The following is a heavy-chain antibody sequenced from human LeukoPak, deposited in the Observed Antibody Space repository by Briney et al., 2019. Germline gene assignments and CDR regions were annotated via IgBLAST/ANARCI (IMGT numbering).Heavy chain of an antibody. J-gene: IGHJ4*02. D-gene: IGHD6-19*01. CDR2: TYYKSKWYY. CDR3: ARSVAAQPYFDY. Sequence: SQSLSLTCAISGDSVSTNSAAWNWIRQSPSRGLEWLGRTYYKSKWYYDYRITISPDTSKNQFSLQLNSVTPEDTAVYFCARSVAAQPYFDYWGQGTLVTVSS. CDR1: GDSVSTNSAA. V-gene: IGHV6-1*01.